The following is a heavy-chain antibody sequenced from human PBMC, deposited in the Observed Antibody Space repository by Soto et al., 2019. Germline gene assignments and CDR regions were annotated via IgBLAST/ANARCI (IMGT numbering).Heavy chain of an antibody. J-gene: IGHJ4*02. CDR2: IKQDGSEK. CDR3: ARVTMIVVVPYFDY. D-gene: IGHD3-22*01. V-gene: IGHV3-7*04. Sequence: GSLRLSCAASGFTFSSYWMSWVRQAPGKGLEWVANIKQDGSEKYYVDSVKGRFTISRDNAKNSLYLQMNSLRAEDTAVYYCARVTMIVVVPYFDYWGQGTLVTVSS. CDR1: GFTFSSYW.